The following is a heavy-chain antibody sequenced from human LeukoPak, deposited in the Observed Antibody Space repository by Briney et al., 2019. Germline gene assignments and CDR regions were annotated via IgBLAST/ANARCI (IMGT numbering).Heavy chain of an antibody. CDR1: GFTFSDYY. J-gene: IGHJ1*01. CDR3: ARANYGGNPRYFQH. D-gene: IGHD4-23*01. V-gene: IGHV3-11*05. CDR2: ISSSSSYT. Sequence: GGSLRLSCAASGFTFSDYYMSWIRQAPGKGLEWVSYISSSSSYTNYADSVKGRFTISRDNAKNSLYLQMNSLRAEDTAVYYCARANYGGNPRYFQHWGQGTLVTVSS.